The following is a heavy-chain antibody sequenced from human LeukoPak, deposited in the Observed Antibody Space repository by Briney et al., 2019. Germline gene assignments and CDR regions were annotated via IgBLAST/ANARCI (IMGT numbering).Heavy chain of an antibody. CDR1: GFTFSSYD. CDR2: ISRSSSII. Sequence: PGGSLRLSCAASGFTFSSYDMNWVRQAPGKGLEWVSYISRSSSIIYYADSVKGRFTISRDNAKNSLYLQMNSLRGEDTAVYYCARDRYDSSHYYHYWGQGTLVTASA. D-gene: IGHD3-22*01. V-gene: IGHV3-48*01. J-gene: IGHJ4*02. CDR3: ARDRYDSSHYYHY.